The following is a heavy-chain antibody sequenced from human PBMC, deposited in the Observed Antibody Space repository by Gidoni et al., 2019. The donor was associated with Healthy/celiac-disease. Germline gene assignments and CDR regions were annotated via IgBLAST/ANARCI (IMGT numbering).Heavy chain of an antibody. Sequence: EVQLLESGGGLVQPGGSLRLSCAASGFTFSSYAMRWVRQAPGKGLGWGSGIRGSGGSTYYAESVKGRFTISRDNSKNTLYLQMNSLKAEETAVYYCAKGTTTTWIQLWLRPGYFDYWGQGTLVTVSS. J-gene: IGHJ4*02. D-gene: IGHD5-18*01. CDR1: GFTFSSYA. CDR3: AKGTTTTWIQLWLRPGYFDY. CDR2: IRGSGGST. V-gene: IGHV3-23*01.